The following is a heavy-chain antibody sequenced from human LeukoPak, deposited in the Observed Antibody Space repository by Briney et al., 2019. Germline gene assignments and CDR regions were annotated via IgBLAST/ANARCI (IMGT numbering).Heavy chain of an antibody. V-gene: IGHV4-39*07. CDR2: IYYSGST. Sequence: SETLSLTCTVSGGSISSSSYYWGWIRQPPGKGLEWIGSIYYSGSTYYNPSLKSRVTISIDTSKNQFSLKLSSVTAADTAVYYCASPFRGEWVDYWGQGTLVTVSS. CDR1: GGSISSSSYY. D-gene: IGHD3-16*01. CDR3: ASPFRGEWVDY. J-gene: IGHJ4*02.